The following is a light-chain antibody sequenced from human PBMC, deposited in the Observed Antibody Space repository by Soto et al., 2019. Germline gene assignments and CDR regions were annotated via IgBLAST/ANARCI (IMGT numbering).Light chain of an antibody. CDR3: SSYTSSSTVV. J-gene: IGLJ2*01. Sequence: QSALTQPASVSGSPGQSITISCTGTSSDVGGYNDVSWYQQHPGKAPKLMIYEVSNRPSGVSNRFSGSKSGNTASLTISGLQAEDEADDYCSSYTSSSTVVFGGGTKLTVL. CDR1: SSDVGGYND. V-gene: IGLV2-14*01. CDR2: EVS.